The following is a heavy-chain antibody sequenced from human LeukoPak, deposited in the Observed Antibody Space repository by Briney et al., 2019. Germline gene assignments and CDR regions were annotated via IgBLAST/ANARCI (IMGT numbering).Heavy chain of an antibody. V-gene: IGHV3-66*01. J-gene: IGHJ4*02. CDR2: IYRDGSA. CDR1: GFTASIYY. D-gene: IGHD3-16*01. Sequence: GGSLRLSCAVSGFTASIYYMTWVRQAPGKGLEWVSFIYRDGSANYADSVKGRFTISRDNSKNTVYLQMNSLRAEDTAVYYCARVWAYWGQGTLVTVSS. CDR3: ARVWAY.